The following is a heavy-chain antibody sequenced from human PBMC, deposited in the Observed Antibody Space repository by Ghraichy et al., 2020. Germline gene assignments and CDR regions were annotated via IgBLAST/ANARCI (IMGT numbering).Heavy chain of an antibody. CDR2: ISGSGGST. CDR3: AKDPSLGSSWHGNFDY. Sequence: GESLRLSCAASGFTFSSYAMSWVRQAPGKGLEWVSAISGSGGSTYYADSVKGRFTISRDNSKNTLYLQMNSLRAEDTAVYYCAKDPSLGSSWHGNFDYWGQGTLVTVSS. J-gene: IGHJ4*02. V-gene: IGHV3-23*01. D-gene: IGHD6-13*01. CDR1: GFTFSSYA.